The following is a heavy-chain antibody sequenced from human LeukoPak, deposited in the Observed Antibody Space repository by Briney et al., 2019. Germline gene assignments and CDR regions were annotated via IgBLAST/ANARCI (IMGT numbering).Heavy chain of an antibody. D-gene: IGHD3-22*01. J-gene: IGHJ4*02. V-gene: IGHV4-59*01. CDR2: IYYTGTA. CDR1: GGSISKDY. CDR3: ARYDRSGYSLEL. Sequence: SETLSLTCTVSGGSISKDYWSWIRQPPGKGLEWIGYIYYTGTAKSNPSLKSRVTTSIETSKNQFSLKLSSVTAADTAVYYCARYDRSGYSLELWGQGTLVTVSS.